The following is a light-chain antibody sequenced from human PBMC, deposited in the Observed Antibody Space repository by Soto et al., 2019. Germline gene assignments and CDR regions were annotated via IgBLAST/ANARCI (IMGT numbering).Light chain of an antibody. J-gene: IGKJ5*01. V-gene: IGKV3-15*01. CDR2: GAS. CDR3: QQYDNWPPIT. Sequence: EIVMTQSPATLSVSPGERATLSCRASQSVSSNLAWYQQKPGRAPRLLIYGASTRATGIPARFSGSGSGTEFTLTISSLQSEDFEVYYCQQYDNWPPITFGQGTRLEIK. CDR1: QSVSSN.